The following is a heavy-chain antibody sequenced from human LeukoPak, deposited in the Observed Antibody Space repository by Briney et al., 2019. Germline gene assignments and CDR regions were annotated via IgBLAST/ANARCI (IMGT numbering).Heavy chain of an antibody. Sequence: ASVNVSCKASGYTFTGYYMHWVRQAPGQGLEWMGRINPNSGGTNYAQKFQGRVTMTRDTSISTAYMELSRLRSDDTAMYYCARDHSSGWYLAEYFQHWGQGTQVTVSS. D-gene: IGHD6-19*01. CDR1: GYTFTGYY. CDR3: ARDHSSGWYLAEYFQH. V-gene: IGHV1-2*06. J-gene: IGHJ1*01. CDR2: INPNSGGT.